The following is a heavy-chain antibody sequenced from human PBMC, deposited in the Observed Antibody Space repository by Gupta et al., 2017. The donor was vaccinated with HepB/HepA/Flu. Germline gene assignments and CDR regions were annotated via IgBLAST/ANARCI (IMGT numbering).Heavy chain of an antibody. Sequence: QVQLQQSGPGLVKPSQTLSLTCAISGDSVSSNSAAWHWIRQSPSRGLEWLGRTYYRSKWYNDYAVSVKSRITINPDTSKNQFSLQLNSVTPEDTAVYYCARSREFPGDLCRKQQYYFDYWGQGTLVTVSS. CDR1: GDSVSSNSAA. CDR2: TYYRSKWYN. CDR3: ARSREFPGDLCRKQQYYFDY. J-gene: IGHJ4*02. D-gene: IGHD7-27*01. V-gene: IGHV6-1*01.